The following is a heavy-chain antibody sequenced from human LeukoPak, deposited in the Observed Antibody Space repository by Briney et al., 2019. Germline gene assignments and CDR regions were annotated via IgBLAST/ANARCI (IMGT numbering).Heavy chain of an antibody. V-gene: IGHV3-21*01. D-gene: IGHD2-21*01. CDR1: GLTFSTYS. CDR3: ARYCGGDCYGMDV. J-gene: IGHJ6*02. Sequence: GGSLRLSCAVSGLTFSTYSMNWVRQAPGKGLEWVSSISSSSRNIYYADSLRGRFTISRDNAKNSLYLQMNSLRAEDTAVYYCARYCGGDCYGMDVWGQGTTVTVSS. CDR2: ISSSSRNI.